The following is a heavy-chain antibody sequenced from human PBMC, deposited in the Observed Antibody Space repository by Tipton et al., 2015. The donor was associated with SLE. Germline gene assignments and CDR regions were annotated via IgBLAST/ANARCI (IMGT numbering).Heavy chain of an antibody. CDR2: IYYSGTT. V-gene: IGHV4-59*12. J-gene: IGHJ4*02. CDR1: GGSISTYY. CDR3: AREGSSWYADY. D-gene: IGHD6-13*01. Sequence: TLSLTCTVSGGSISTYYWSWIRQPPGKGLEWIGYIYYSGTTNYNPSLESRVTISVDTSKNQFSLKLSSVTAADTAVYYCAREGSSWYADYWGQGTLVTVSS.